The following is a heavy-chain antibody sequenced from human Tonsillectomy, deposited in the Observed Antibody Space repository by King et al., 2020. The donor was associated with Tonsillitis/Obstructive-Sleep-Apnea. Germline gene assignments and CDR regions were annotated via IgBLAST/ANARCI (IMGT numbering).Heavy chain of an antibody. CDR1: GYSFSSYW. CDR2: IDPTDSHT. Sequence: QLVQSGAEVKKPGESLRISCKGSGYSFSSYWINWVRQMPGKGLEWMGRIDPTDSHTNYSPSFQGHVTISVDKSISTAYLQWSSLKASDTAMYYCARHVIAAADVPPGLDVWGQGTTVTVFS. D-gene: IGHD6-13*01. V-gene: IGHV5-10-1*03. J-gene: IGHJ6*02. CDR3: ARHVIAAADVPPGLDV.